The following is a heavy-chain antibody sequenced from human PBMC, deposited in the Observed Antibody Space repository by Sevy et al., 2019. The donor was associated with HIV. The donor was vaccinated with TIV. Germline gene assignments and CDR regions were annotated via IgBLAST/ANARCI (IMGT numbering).Heavy chain of an antibody. J-gene: IGHJ5*02. CDR3: ARTWLVVAANLQSNWFDP. V-gene: IGHV1-2*02. CDR2: INFNTGDP. CDR1: GHTFSGYY. D-gene: IGHD6-19*01. Sequence: ASVKVSCKASGHTFSGYYVHWVRQAPGQGLEWMGWINFNTGDPNYAQQFQGRVTMTTDTSISTAYMEFRSLKSDDTAVYYCARTWLVVAANLQSNWFDPWGQGTLVTVSS.